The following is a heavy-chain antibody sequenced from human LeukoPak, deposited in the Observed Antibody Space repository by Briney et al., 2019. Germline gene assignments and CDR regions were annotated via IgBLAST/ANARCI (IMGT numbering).Heavy chain of an antibody. CDR3: ARDGSSEDGMSWFDP. CDR2: ISSSSSYI. CDR1: GFTFSSYS. J-gene: IGHJ5*02. D-gene: IGHD5-24*01. Sequence: PGGSLRLSCAASGFTFSSYSMNWVRQAPGKGLEWVSSISSSSSYIYYADSVKGRFTISRDNAKNSLYLQMNSLRAEDTAVYYCARDGSSEDGMSWFDPWGQGTLVTVSS. V-gene: IGHV3-21*01.